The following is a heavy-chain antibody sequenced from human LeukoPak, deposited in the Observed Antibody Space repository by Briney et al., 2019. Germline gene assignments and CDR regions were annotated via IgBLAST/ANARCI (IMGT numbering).Heavy chain of an antibody. Sequence: SETLSLTCTVSGYSISSGHYWGWIRQPPGKGLEWIGTIYHSGYTYYNPSLKSRVTISVDTSNNHFSLKLSSVTAADTAVYYCARTTEGYCRSTSCYDFSYSYYMDVWGKGTTVTISS. CDR1: GYSISSGHY. D-gene: IGHD2-2*01. CDR3: ARTTEGYCRSTSCYDFSYSYYMDV. J-gene: IGHJ6*03. V-gene: IGHV4-38-2*02. CDR2: IYHSGYT.